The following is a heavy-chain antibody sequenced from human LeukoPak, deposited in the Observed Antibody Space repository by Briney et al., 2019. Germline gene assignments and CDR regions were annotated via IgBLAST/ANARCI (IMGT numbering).Heavy chain of an antibody. J-gene: IGHJ4*02. D-gene: IGHD5-18*01. CDR1: GFTLSTYD. Sequence: GGSLRLSCAASGFTLSTYDMHWVRQPTGEGLEWVSIIYRAGDTYYADSVKGRFTISRDNSKNTLYLQMNSLRAEDTAVYYCAKAEAYTAMVAFDYWGQGTLVTVSS. CDR2: IYRAGDT. V-gene: IGHV3-53*01. CDR3: AKAEAYTAMVAFDY.